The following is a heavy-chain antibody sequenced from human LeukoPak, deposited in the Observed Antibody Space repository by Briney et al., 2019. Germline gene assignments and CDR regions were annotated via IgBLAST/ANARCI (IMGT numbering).Heavy chain of an antibody. D-gene: IGHD3-10*01. CDR3: ASPDYYGSGSYRFDP. V-gene: IGHV1-69*13. J-gene: IGHJ5*02. Sequence: PLASVKVSCKASGGTFSSYAISWVRHAPGQGLEWMGAISPIFGTANYAQKFQGRVTITADESTSTAYMELSSLRSDDTAVYYCASPDYYGSGSYRFDPWGQGTLVTVSS. CDR2: ISPIFGTA. CDR1: GGTFSSYA.